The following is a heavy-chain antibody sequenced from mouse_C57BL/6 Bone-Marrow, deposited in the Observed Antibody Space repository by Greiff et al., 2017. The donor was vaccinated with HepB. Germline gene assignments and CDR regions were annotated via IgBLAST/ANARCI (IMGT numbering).Heavy chain of an antibody. J-gene: IGHJ3*01. CDR3: ARTYYSNLLFAC. CDR2: IDHNSGGT. CDR1: GYTFTSYS. V-gene: IGHV1-72*01. Sequence: QVQLQQPGAELVKPGASVKLSCTASGYTFTSYSMHWVKQRPGRGLEWIGRIDHNSGGTKYNEKFKGKTTLTVDKPSSTAYMQLSSLTSEDSAVYCDARTYYSNLLFACWGQGTLVTVAA. D-gene: IGHD2-5*01.